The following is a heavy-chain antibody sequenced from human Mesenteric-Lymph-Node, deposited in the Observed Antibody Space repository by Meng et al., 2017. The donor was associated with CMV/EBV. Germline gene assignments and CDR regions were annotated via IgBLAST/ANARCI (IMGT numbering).Heavy chain of an antibody. CDR2: INAGNGNT. J-gene: IGHJ4*02. D-gene: IGHD3-10*01. CDR1: GYTFTSYD. CDR3: ARDRGYYGSGSYSDY. V-gene: IGHV1-3*01. Sequence: SGYTFTSYDMQWVSQAPGKRIEWMGWINAGNGNTKYSQKFQGRVTITRDTSASTAYMELSSLRSEDTAVYYCARDRGYYGSGSYSDYWGQGTLVTVSS.